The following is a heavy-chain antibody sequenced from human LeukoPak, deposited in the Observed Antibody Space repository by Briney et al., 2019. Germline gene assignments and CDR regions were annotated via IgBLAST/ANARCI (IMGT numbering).Heavy chain of an antibody. CDR2: IYYSGST. Sequence: SETLSLTCTVSGGSISSYYWSWIRQPPGKGLEWIGYIYYSGSTNYNPSLKSRVTISVDTSKNQFSLKLSSATAADTAVYYCARGAHGSGYWGQGTLVTVSS. D-gene: IGHD2-15*01. J-gene: IGHJ4*02. V-gene: IGHV4-59*01. CDR3: ARGAHGSGY. CDR1: GGSISSYY.